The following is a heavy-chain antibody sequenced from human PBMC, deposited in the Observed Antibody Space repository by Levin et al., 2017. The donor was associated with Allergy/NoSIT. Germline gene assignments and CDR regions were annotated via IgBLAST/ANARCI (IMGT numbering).Heavy chain of an antibody. V-gene: IGHV3-33*01. CDR3: ARDLAAAGTVDWFDP. Sequence: GESLKISCAASGFTFSSYGMHWVRQAPGKGLEWVAVIWYDGSNKYYADSVKGRFTISRDNSKNTLYLQMNSLRAEDTAVYYCARDLAAAGTVDWFDPWGQGTLVTVSS. D-gene: IGHD6-13*01. CDR1: GFTFSSYG. J-gene: IGHJ5*02. CDR2: IWYDGSNK.